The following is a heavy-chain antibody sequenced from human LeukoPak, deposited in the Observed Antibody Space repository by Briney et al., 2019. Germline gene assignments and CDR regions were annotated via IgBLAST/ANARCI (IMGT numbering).Heavy chain of an antibody. CDR1: GFTFSSYA. Sequence: GGSLRLSCAASGFTFSSYAMSWVRQAPGKGLEWVSAISGSGGSTYYADSVKGRFTISRDNSKNTLYLQMNSLRAEDTAVYYCAKDGYYGSGSYYNYYFDYWGQGTLVTVSS. V-gene: IGHV3-23*01. D-gene: IGHD3-10*01. CDR2: ISGSGGST. CDR3: AKDGYYGSGSYYNYYFDY. J-gene: IGHJ4*02.